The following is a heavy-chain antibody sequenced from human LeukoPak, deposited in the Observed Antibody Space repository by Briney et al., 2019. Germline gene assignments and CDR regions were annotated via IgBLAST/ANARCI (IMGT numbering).Heavy chain of an antibody. CDR1: GYTFTSYA. V-gene: IGHV1-2*04. J-gene: IGHJ3*02. CDR2: INPNSGGT. D-gene: IGHD6-13*01. CDR3: AREGIAATDDAFDI. Sequence: ASVKVSCKASGYTFTSYAMHWVRQAPGQRLEWMGWINPNSGGTKYAQKFQGWVTMSRDTSISTVYMELTRLRSDDTAVYYCAREGIAATDDAFDIWGQGTMVTVSS.